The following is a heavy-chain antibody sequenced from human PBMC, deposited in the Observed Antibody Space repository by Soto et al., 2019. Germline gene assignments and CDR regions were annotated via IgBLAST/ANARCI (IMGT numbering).Heavy chain of an antibody. D-gene: IGHD6-19*01. CDR2: ISYDGSNK. Sequence: GGSLRLACAASGFTFSSDGRHWVRQAPGKGRGWGAVISYDGSNKYYADPVKGRFNISRDNSKNTLYLQMNSLRAEDTGVYYCAKGGSSGWDALDISGQGTMVTVSS. V-gene: IGHV3-30*18. J-gene: IGHJ3*02. CDR3: AKGGSSGWDALDI. CDR1: GFTFSSDG.